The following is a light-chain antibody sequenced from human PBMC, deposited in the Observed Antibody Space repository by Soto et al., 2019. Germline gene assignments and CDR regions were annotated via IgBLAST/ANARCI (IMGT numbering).Light chain of an antibody. CDR1: QSISSW. J-gene: IGKJ1*01. CDR2: KAS. V-gene: IGKV1-5*03. CDR3: QQYNSYLWT. Sequence: DIQMTQSPSTLSASVGDRVTITCRASQSISSWLAWYQQKPGKAPKLLIYKASSLESGVPSRFSGSESGTEFTLTISSLQPDDFATYYCQQYNSYLWTFGQGTKV.